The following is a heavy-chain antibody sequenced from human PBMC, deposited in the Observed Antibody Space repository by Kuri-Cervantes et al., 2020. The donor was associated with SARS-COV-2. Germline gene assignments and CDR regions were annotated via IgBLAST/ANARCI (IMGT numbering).Heavy chain of an antibody. J-gene: IGHJ6*03. CDR3: ARGVGIFGVVYYYYYMDV. V-gene: IGHV3-23*01. CDR1: GFTFSSYA. CDR2: ISGSGGST. Sequence: GESLKISCAASGFTFSSYAMSWVRQAPGKGLEWVSVISGSGGSTYYADSVKGRFTISRDNSKNTLYLQMGSLRAEDMAVYYCARGVGIFGVVYYYYYMDVWGKGTTVTVSS. D-gene: IGHD3-3*01.